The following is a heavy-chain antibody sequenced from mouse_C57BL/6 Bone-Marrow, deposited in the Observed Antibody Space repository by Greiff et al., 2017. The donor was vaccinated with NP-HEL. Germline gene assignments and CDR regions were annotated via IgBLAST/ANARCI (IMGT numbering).Heavy chain of an antibody. J-gene: IGHJ3*01. CDR3: TASDYGSTPFAY. CDR2: IRLKSDNSAT. Sequence: EVKLQESGGGLVQPGGSMKLSCVASGFTFSNYWMNWVRQSPEKGLEWVGQIRLKSDNSATHYAVSGKGRFTISRDDSKSSVYLQMNNLRAEDTGIYYCTASDYGSTPFAYWGQGTLVTVSA. D-gene: IGHD1-1*01. V-gene: IGHV6-3*01. CDR1: GFTFSNYW.